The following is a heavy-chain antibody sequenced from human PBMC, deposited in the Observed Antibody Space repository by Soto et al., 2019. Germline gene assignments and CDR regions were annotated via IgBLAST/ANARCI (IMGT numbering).Heavy chain of an antibody. D-gene: IGHD2-15*01. CDR2: IYYSGST. CDR1: GGSISSYY. V-gene: IGHV4-59*08. J-gene: IGHJ4*02. CDR3: ARKKRPQYCCGGSCSGYTFDI. Sequence: SETLSLTCTVSGGSISSYYWSWIRQPPGKGLEWIGYIYYSGSTNYNPSLKSRVTISVDTSKNQFSLKLSSVTAADTAVYYCARKKRPQYCCGGSCSGYTFDIWGRGTLVTVSS.